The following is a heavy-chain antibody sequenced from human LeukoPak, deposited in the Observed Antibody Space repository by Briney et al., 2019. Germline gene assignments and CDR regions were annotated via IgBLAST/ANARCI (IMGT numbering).Heavy chain of an antibody. CDR2: IYYSGST. Sequence: SQTLSLTCTVSGGSISSYYWSWIRQPPGKGLEWIGYIYYSGSTNYNPSLKSRVTISVDTSKNQFSLKLSSVTAADTAVYYCARAPYYYGMDVWGQGTTVTVSS. J-gene: IGHJ6*02. V-gene: IGHV4-59*01. CDR1: GGSISSYY. CDR3: ARAPYYYGMDV.